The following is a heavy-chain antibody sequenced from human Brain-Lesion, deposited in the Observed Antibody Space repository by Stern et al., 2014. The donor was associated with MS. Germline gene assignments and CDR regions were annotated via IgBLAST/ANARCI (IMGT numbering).Heavy chain of an antibody. V-gene: IGHV1-2*02. D-gene: IGHD3-3*01. CDR3: ARDQRGITIFGVVTDYYYLGMDV. CDR2: INPNTGGT. Sequence: VQLVESGAEVKKPGASVKVSCKTSGYIFTGYYIHWVRQAPGQRPEWMAWINPNTGGTTYAQKFQGRVTMSRDTSISTAYVELSSLTSDDTAVYYCARDQRGITIFGVVTDYYYLGMDVWGQGTTVTVSS. CDR1: GYIFTGYY. J-gene: IGHJ6*02.